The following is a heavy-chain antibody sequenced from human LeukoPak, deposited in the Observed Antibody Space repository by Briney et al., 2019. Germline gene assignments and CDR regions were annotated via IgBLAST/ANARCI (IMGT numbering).Heavy chain of an antibody. Sequence: SETLSLTCTVSGGSISSGGYYWGWIRQHPGKGLEWIGYIYYSGSTYYNPSLKSRVTISVDTSKNQFSLKLSSVTAADTAVYYCARDVILWFGELLSPHWFDPWGQGTLVTVSS. CDR1: GGSISSGGYY. CDR2: IYYSGST. V-gene: IGHV4-31*03. CDR3: ARDVILWFGELLSPHWFDP. D-gene: IGHD3-10*01. J-gene: IGHJ5*02.